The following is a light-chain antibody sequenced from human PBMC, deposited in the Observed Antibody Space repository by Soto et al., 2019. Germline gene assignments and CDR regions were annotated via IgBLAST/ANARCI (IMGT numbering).Light chain of an antibody. CDR2: DVN. CDR1: SSDVGRYIY. Sequence: QSALTQPRSVSGSPGQSVTISCTGSSSDVGRYIYVSWYQHHPGKAPKLIIYDVNKRPSGVPDRFSGSKSGDTASLTISGLQTEDEADYYCCSYAGSLSVFGTGTKLTVL. V-gene: IGLV2-11*01. J-gene: IGLJ1*01. CDR3: CSYAGSLSV.